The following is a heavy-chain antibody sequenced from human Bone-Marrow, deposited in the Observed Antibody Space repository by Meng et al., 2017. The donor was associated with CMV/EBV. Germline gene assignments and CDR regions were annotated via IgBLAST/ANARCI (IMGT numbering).Heavy chain of an antibody. D-gene: IGHD3-10*01. CDR3: VHTNHYYGLNYFHT. CDR1: GFSLRTRGVG. CDR2: IYWDDDK. V-gene: IGHV2-5*02. J-gene: IGHJ5*02. Sequence: QITLKESGPTLVKPTQNLQXTCTFSGFSLRTRGVGVGWIRQPPRNAPEWLALIYWDDDKRYNPSLKSRLIITKDTSKNQVVFTMTNMDPVDTATYFCVHTNHYYGLNYFHTWGQGTLVTVSS.